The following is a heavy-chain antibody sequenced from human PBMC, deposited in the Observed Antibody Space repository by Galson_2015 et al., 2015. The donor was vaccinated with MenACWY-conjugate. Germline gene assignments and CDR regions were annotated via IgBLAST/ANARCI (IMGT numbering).Heavy chain of an antibody. J-gene: IGHJ4*02. CDR1: GFTFSSYA. Sequence: SLRLSCAASGFTFSSYAMSWVRQAPGKGLEWVSSLSDSGANTWYADSVRGRFTISRDNSKNTLYLQMNSLRAEDTAIYYCAKDPLLGGCRASYYFVYWGQGTLVIVSS. V-gene: IGHV3-23*01. D-gene: IGHD1-26*01. CDR3: AKDPLLGGCRASYYFVY. CDR2: LSDSGANT.